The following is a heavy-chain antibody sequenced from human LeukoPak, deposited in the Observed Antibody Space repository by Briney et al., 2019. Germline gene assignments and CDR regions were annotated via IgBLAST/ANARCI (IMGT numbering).Heavy chain of an antibody. CDR3: AKADGYSSSWYGGVDY. CDR2: IWYGGSNK. Sequence: GGSLRLSCAASGFTFSSYGMHWVRQAPGKGLEWVAVIWYGGSNKYYADSVKGRFTISRDNSKNTLYLQMNSLRAEDTAVYYCAKADGYSSSWYGGVDYWGQGTLVTVSS. CDR1: GFTFSSYG. J-gene: IGHJ4*02. D-gene: IGHD6-13*01. V-gene: IGHV3-30*02.